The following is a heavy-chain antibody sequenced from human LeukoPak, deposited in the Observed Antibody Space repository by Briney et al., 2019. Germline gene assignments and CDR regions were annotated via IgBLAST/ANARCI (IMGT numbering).Heavy chain of an antibody. CDR1: GGSFSGYY. D-gene: IGHD2-15*01. J-gene: IGHJ5*02. Sequence: PSETLSLTCAVYGGSFSGYYWSWIRQPPGKGLEWIGEINHSGSTNYNPSLKSRVTISVDTSKNQFSLKLSSVTAADTAVYYCASGGSWKNWFDPWGQGTLVTVSS. CDR3: ASGGSWKNWFDP. CDR2: INHSGST. V-gene: IGHV4-34*01.